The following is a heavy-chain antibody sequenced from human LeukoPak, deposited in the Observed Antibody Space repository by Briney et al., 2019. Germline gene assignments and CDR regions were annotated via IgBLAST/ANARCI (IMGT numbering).Heavy chain of an antibody. CDR2: IWYDGSNK. D-gene: IGHD5-18*01. V-gene: IGHV3-33*02. CDR3: ARAQLEELWLLFDS. J-gene: IGHJ4*02. CDR1: GFTFSSYW. Sequence: PGGSLRLSCAASGFTFSSYWMSWVRQAPGKGLEWVAVIWYDGSNKYYADSAKGRFTISRDNSENTLFLQMNSLRAEDTGAYYCARAQLEELWLLFDSWGQGTQVTVSS.